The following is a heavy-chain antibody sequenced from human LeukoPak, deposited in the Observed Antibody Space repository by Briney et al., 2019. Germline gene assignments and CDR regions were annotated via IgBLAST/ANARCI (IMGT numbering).Heavy chain of an antibody. CDR3: AKATLTTRTPIDY. V-gene: IGHV3-23*01. CDR2: ISGSGGST. CDR1: GFTFSSYA. J-gene: IGHJ4*02. Sequence: PGGSLSLSCAASGFTFSSYAMSWVRQAPGKGLEWVSVISGSGGSTYYADSVKGRFTISRDNSKDTLYLQMNSLRAEDTAVYYCAKATLTTRTPIDYWGQGTLVTVSS. D-gene: IGHD4-17*01.